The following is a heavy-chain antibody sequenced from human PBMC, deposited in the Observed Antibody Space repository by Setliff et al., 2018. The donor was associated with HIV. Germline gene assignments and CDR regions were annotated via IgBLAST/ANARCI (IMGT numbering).Heavy chain of an antibody. CDR1: GFTFIDYA. D-gene: IGHD3-16*01. CDR2: ISSTGDT. J-gene: IGHJ4*02. CDR3: AKYDWSEGSYPSDYLDS. V-gene: IGHV3-23*01. Sequence: PGGPLRLSCAASGFTFIDYAMSWVRQAPGKGLEWVSTISSTGDTDYADSLKGRFTISRDNSKDTLNLQMNGLRAEDTAVYYCAKYDWSEGSYPSDYLDSWGQGTLVTVSS.